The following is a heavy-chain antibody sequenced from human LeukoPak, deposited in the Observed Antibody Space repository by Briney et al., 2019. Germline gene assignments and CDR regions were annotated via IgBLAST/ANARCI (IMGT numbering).Heavy chain of an antibody. J-gene: IGHJ4*02. V-gene: IGHV3-30-3*01. CDR3: AREIVGATTGYFDY. D-gene: IGHD1-26*01. Sequence: GGSLRLSCAASGFTFSSYAMHWVRQAPGKRLEWVAVISYDGSNKYYADSVKGRFTISRDNSKNTLYLQMNSLRAEDTAVYYCAREIVGATTGYFDYWGQGTLVTVSS. CDR1: GFTFSSYA. CDR2: ISYDGSNK.